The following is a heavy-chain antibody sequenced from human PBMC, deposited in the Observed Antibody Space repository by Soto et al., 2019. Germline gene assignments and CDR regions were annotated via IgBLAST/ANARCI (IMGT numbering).Heavy chain of an antibody. Sequence: PWGSLRLSCAASGFTFSNAWMGWVRQAPGKGLEWVGRIKSKTDGGTTDYAAPVKGRFTISRDDSKNTLYLQMNSLKTEDTAVYHCTTTWGCSSTSCYWDYYYYGMDVWGQGNTVTVSS. CDR1: GFTFSNAW. CDR2: IKSKTDGGTT. V-gene: IGHV3-15*01. CDR3: TTTWGCSSTSCYWDYYYYGMDV. D-gene: IGHD2-2*01. J-gene: IGHJ6*02.